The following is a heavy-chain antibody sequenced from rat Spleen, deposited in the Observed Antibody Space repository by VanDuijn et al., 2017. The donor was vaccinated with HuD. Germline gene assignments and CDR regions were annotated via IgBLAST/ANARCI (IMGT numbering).Heavy chain of an antibody. D-gene: IGHD4-1*01. CDR3: ARRFDFDH. Sequence: EVQLVESDGGLVQPGRSLKLSCAASGFTFSDYYMAWVRQAPTKGLEWIASIINTGDGTYYPDSVKGRFTISRDNAKNTQYLQMDSLRSEDTATYYCARRFDFDHWGQGVMVTVSS. CDR1: GFTFSDYY. CDR2: IINTGDGT. J-gene: IGHJ2*01. V-gene: IGHV5S13*01.